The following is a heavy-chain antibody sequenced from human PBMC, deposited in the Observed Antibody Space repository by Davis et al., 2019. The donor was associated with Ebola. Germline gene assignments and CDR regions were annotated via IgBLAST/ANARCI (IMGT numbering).Heavy chain of an antibody. CDR2: ISSDGGST. D-gene: IGHD3-3*01. Sequence: PGGSLRLSCAASGFTFRGYWMHWVRQAPGKGLVWVSRISSDGGSTTYADSVKGRFTISRDNAKNTLYLQMNSLRAEDTAVYYCSRDQIKCFDFWSASSGGDSDYYGMDVWGKGTTVTVSS. CDR1: GFTFRGYW. J-gene: IGHJ6*04. CDR3: SRDQIKCFDFWSASSGGDSDYYGMDV. V-gene: IGHV3-74*01.